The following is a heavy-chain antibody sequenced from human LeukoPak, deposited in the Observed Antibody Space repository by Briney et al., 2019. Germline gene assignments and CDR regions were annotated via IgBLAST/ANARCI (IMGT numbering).Heavy chain of an antibody. J-gene: IGHJ6*03. CDR1: GFTFSNYG. D-gene: IGHD3-22*01. CDR3: AKGAEEGVVITAVYYYYMDV. CDR2: ITGSGGNT. Sequence: GGSLRLSCAASGFTFSNYGMNWVRQAPGKGLEWVSGITGSGGNTYYADSVKGRFTISRDNSKNTMYLQMNGLRPEDTAVYYCAKGAEEGVVITAVYYYYMDVWGKGTTVTISS. V-gene: IGHV3-23*01.